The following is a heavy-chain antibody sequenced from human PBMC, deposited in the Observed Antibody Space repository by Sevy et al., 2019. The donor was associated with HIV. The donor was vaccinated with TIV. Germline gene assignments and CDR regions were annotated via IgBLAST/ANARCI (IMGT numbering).Heavy chain of an antibody. CDR1: GGSVSSGSYY. D-gene: IGHD3-16*01. Sequence: SETLSLTCTVSGGSVSSGSYYWSWIRQPPGKGLEWIGHIYYSGSTNYNPSHKSRVTMSVDTSKNQFSLKLSSVTAADMAVYYCAREGAVREGEYWFDPWGQGTLVTVSS. J-gene: IGHJ5*02. CDR3: AREGAVREGEYWFDP. V-gene: IGHV4-61*01. CDR2: IYYSGST.